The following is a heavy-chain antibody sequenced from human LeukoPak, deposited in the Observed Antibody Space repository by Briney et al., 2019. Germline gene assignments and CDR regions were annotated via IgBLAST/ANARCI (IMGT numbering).Heavy chain of an antibody. V-gene: IGHV1-2*02. CDR2: INPNSGGT. Sequence: GASVKVSCKASGYTFTGYYMHWVRQAPGQGLEWMGWINPNSGGTNYAQKFQGRVTMTRDTPISTAYMDLSRLRSDDTAVYYCARGGGSSGWYWFDPWGQGTLVTVSS. CDR3: ARGGGSSGWYWFDP. D-gene: IGHD6-19*01. J-gene: IGHJ5*02. CDR1: GYTFTGYY.